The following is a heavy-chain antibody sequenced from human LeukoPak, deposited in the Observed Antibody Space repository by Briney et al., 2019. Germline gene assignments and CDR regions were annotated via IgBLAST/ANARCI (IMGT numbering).Heavy chain of an antibody. D-gene: IGHD3-10*01. J-gene: IGHJ4*02. CDR2: VNPNSGRT. CDR1: GLSFTVYY. Sequence: GASVSVSCKTSGLSFTVYYIHWVRQAPGQGLEWMGWVNPNSGRTKYAQKFEGRVTMTRDTTIRTVYMDLSRLRSDDTAVYYCARDMGWVGEGSYTDYWGQGTLVSVSS. CDR3: ARDMGWVGEGSYTDY. V-gene: IGHV1-2*02.